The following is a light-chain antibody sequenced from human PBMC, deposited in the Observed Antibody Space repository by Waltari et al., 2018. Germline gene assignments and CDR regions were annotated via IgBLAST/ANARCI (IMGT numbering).Light chain of an antibody. J-gene: IGLJ1*01. Sequence: QSALTQPPSVSGSPGQSVTFSCTGTNTDIGAYNRVSWYHQPPGTAPRLIISNVHHPPSGVPDRFSGSESDTTASLTISGLQPEDEADYYCASYTSVDSYVFGSGTKVTVL. CDR3: ASYTSVDSYV. CDR1: NTDIGAYNR. V-gene: IGLV2-18*02. CDR2: NVH.